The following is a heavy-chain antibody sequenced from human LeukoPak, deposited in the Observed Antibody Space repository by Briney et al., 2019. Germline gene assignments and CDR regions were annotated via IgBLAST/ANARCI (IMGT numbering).Heavy chain of an antibody. D-gene: IGHD2/OR15-2a*01. Sequence: GGSLRLSCAASGFTVSSNYMSWVRQAPGKGLEWVSVIYSGGSTYYADSVKGRFTISRDDAENSLFLQMNSLRADDTAVYYCARDFQNIATDFWGQGTLVTVSS. V-gene: IGHV3-53*01. CDR1: GFTVSSNY. CDR3: ARDFQNIATDF. CDR2: IYSGGST. J-gene: IGHJ4*02.